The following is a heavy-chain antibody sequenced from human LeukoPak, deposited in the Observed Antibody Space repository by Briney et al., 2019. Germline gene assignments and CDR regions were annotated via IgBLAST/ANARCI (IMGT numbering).Heavy chain of an antibody. V-gene: IGHV1-58*02. D-gene: IGHD2-15*01. CDR3: VRWRFGRFCSGGSCYNYYYMDV. CDR1: GFTFTSSA. Sequence: SVKVSCKASGFTFTSSAMQWVRQARGQRLEWIGWIVVGSGNTNYAQKFQERVTITRDMSTSTAYMELRSLRSDDTAVYYCVRWRFGRFCSGGSCYNYYYMDVWGKGTTVTVSS. J-gene: IGHJ6*03. CDR2: IVVGSGNT.